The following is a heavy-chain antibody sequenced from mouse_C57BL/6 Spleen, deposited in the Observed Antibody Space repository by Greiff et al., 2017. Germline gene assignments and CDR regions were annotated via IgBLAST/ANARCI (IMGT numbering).Heavy chain of an antibody. CDR1: GYTFTSYW. V-gene: IGHV1-69*01. Sequence: VKLQQPGAELVMPGASVKLSCKASGYTFTSYWMHWVKQRPGQGLEWIGEIDPSDSYTNYNQKFKGKSTLTVDKSSSTAYMQLSSLTSEDSAVYYCARFYSNYGAMDYWGQGTSVTVSS. D-gene: IGHD2-5*01. CDR2: IDPSDSYT. J-gene: IGHJ4*01. CDR3: ARFYSNYGAMDY.